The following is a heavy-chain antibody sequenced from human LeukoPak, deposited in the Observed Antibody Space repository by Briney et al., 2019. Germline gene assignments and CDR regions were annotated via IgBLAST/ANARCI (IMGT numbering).Heavy chain of an antibody. CDR3: ARTIAGIAVAGEFDY. Sequence: PGGSLRLSCAASGFTFSSYWMSWVRQAPGKGLEWVANIKQDGSEKYYVDSVKGRFTISRDNAKNSLHLQMNSLRAEDTAVYYCARTIAGIAVAGEFDYWGQGTLVTVSS. V-gene: IGHV3-7*01. D-gene: IGHD6-19*01. CDR1: GFTFSSYW. J-gene: IGHJ4*02. CDR2: IKQDGSEK.